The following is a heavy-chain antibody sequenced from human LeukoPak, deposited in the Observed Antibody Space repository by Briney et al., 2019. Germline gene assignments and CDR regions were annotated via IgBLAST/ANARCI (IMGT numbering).Heavy chain of an antibody. Sequence: GGSLRLSCAASGFTFSSYYMSWVRQAPGKGLEWVANIKNDGSEKYYVDSVKGRFTISRDNAKNSLYLQMNSLRAEDTAVYYCARWPTGDYWGQGTLVTVSS. CDR2: IKNDGSEK. CDR3: ARWPTGDY. CDR1: GFTFSSYY. V-gene: IGHV3-7*01. J-gene: IGHJ4*02. D-gene: IGHD1-14*01.